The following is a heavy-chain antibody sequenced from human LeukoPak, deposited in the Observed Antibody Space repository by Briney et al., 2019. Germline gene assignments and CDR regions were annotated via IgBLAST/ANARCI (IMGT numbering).Heavy chain of an antibody. Sequence: GGSLRLSCAASGFIFSSYSMNWARQAPGKGLEWVSSISDSSSYIYYADSVKGRFTISRDNAKNSLYLQMNSLRAEDTAVYYCAREQATEDFDYWGQGTLVTVSS. J-gene: IGHJ4*02. CDR1: GFIFSSYS. CDR3: AREQATEDFDY. CDR2: ISDSSSYI. V-gene: IGHV3-21*01.